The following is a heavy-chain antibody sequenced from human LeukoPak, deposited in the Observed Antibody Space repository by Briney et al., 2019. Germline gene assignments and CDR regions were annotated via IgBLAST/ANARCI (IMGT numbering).Heavy chain of an antibody. CDR2: IYYSGST. CDR3: ARESIAVENAFDI. Sequence: SETLSLTCTVSGGSISSSSYYWGWIRQPPGKGLEWIGSIYYSGSTYYNPSLKSRVTISVDTSKNQFSLRLSSVTAADTAVYYCARESIAVENAFDIWGQGTMVTVSS. D-gene: IGHD6-19*01. J-gene: IGHJ3*02. CDR1: GGSISSSSYY. V-gene: IGHV4-39*07.